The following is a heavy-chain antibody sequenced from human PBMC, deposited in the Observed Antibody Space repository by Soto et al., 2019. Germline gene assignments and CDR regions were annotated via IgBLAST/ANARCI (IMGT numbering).Heavy chain of an antibody. CDR3: ARDSSGYYGFDY. D-gene: IGHD3-22*01. J-gene: IGHJ4*02. CDR2: IYWDDDK. CDR1: GFSLTTKKLG. V-gene: IGHV2-5*02. Sequence: QITLKESGPTLVKPTQTLTLTCTFSGFSLTTKKLGEGWLRQPPGKALEWLALIYWDDDKRYSPSLKSRLTITKDTSKNQVVLTMTNMDPVDTATYYCARDSSGYYGFDYWGQGTLVTVSS.